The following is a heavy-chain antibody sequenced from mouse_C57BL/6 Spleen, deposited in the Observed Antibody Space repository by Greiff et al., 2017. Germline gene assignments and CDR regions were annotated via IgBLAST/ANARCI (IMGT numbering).Heavy chain of an antibody. Sequence: VQLQQSGPELVKPGASVKISCKASGYAFSSSWMNWVKQRPGKGLEWIGRIYPGDGDTNYNGKFKGKATLTADKSSSTAYMQLSSLTSEDSAVYVCARRGGSSDFDYWGQGTTLTVSS. CDR1: GYAFSSSW. CDR3: ARRGGSSDFDY. J-gene: IGHJ2*01. CDR2: IYPGDGDT. D-gene: IGHD1-1*01. V-gene: IGHV1-82*01.